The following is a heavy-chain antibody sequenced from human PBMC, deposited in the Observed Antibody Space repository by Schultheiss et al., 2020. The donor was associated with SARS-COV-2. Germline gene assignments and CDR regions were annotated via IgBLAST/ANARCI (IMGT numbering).Heavy chain of an antibody. CDR3: ASAYCGGDCLNWFDP. V-gene: IGHV3-23*01. D-gene: IGHD2-21*02. CDR1: GFTFSSYA. J-gene: IGHJ5*02. CDR2: ISGSGGST. Sequence: GGSLRLSCAASGFTFSSYAMSWVRQAPGKGLEWVSAISGSGGSTYYADSVKGRFTISRDNSKNTLYLQMNSLRAEDTAVYYCASAYCGGDCLNWFDPWGQGTLVTVSS.